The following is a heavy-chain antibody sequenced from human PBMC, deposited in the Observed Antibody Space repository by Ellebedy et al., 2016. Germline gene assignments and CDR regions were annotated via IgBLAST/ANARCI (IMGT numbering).Heavy chain of an antibody. CDR3: ARAGQWRFDY. V-gene: IGHV4-39*01. D-gene: IGHD6-19*01. CDR1: GGSISSRTYY. Sequence: SETLSLTCTVSGGSISSRTYYWGWMRQPPGKGLEWIGIISYSGSTYYNPSLKSRVTISVDTSKNQFSLKLSSVSAADMAVYYCARAGQWRFDYWGQGTLVTVSS. J-gene: IGHJ4*02. CDR2: ISYSGST.